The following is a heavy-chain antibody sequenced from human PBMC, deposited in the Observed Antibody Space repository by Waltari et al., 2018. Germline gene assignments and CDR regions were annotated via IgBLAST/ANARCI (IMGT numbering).Heavy chain of an antibody. Sequence: EVQLLESGGGLVQPGGSLRLSCAASGFTFSSYAMSWVRQAPGKGLEWVSAISGSGGSTYYADSVKGRFTISRDNSKNTLYLQMNSLRAEDTAVYYCANSIAARRFAFDIWGQGTMVTVSS. CDR2: ISGSGGST. D-gene: IGHD6-6*01. V-gene: IGHV3-23*01. CDR1: GFTFSSYA. CDR3: ANSIAARRFAFDI. J-gene: IGHJ3*02.